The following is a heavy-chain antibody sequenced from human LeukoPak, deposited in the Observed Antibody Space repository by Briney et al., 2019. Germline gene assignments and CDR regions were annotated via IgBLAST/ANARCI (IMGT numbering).Heavy chain of an antibody. V-gene: IGHV1-46*01. D-gene: IGHD5-18*01. CDR1: GYTFTSYY. CDR2: INPSGGST. CDR3: ARVHPRGYSYALYY. J-gene: IGHJ4*02. Sequence: ASRKVSCKASGYTFTSYYMHCVPQAPGHRLEWRGIINPSGGSTSYAQKFQGRVTMARDMSTSTVYMELSSLRSEDTAVYYCARVHPRGYSYALYYWGQGTLVTVSS.